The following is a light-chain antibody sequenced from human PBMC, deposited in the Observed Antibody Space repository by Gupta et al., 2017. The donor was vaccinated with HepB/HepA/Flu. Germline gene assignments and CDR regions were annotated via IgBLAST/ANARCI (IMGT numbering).Light chain of an antibody. J-gene: IGLJ2*01. CDR2: QDS. CDR1: KLGDKY. Sequence: SYELPQPPSVSVSPGQPARITCSGDKLGDKYACWYQQKPGQSPVVVIYQDSKRPSGIPELVSGSHSGNTATLTISGTQDMDEDDYYCQAWDSTTGVFGGGTKLTGL. CDR3: QAWDSTTGV. V-gene: IGLV3-1*01.